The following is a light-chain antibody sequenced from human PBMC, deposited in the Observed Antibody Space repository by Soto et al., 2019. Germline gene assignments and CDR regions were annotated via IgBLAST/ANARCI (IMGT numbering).Light chain of an antibody. Sequence: EIEMTQSPATLSLSPGERATLSCRASQNINTNLAWYQQSPGRAPRLFIYHTSTRATGIPDRFSGSVSGTEFTLTISSLQSEDFALYYCQQYTVWPFTFGGGTRVEIK. V-gene: IGKV3-15*01. CDR3: QQYTVWPFT. J-gene: IGKJ4*01. CDR2: HTS. CDR1: QNINTN.